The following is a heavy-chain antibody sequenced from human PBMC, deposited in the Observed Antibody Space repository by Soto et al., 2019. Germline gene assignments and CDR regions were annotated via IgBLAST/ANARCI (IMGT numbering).Heavy chain of an antibody. Sequence: PGGSLRLSCAASGYTSFSYYSMNWVRQAPGKGLEWVAFISGRGSPIYYADSVRGRFTISRDNGKNSVYLEMNSLRVEDTAVYYCARVRGHSYGYVDYWGQRTLVTVSS. CDR1: GYTSFSYYS. CDR2: ISGRGSPI. D-gene: IGHD5-18*01. V-gene: IGHV3-48*01. J-gene: IGHJ4*02. CDR3: ARVRGHSYGYVDY.